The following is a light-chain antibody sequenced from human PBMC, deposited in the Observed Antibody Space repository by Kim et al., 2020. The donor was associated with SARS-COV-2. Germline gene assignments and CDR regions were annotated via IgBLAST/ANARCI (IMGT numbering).Light chain of an antibody. V-gene: IGKV1-27*01. CDR2: AAS. CDR3: QEYNGAPWT. CDR1: QGISKD. J-gene: IGKJ1*01. Sequence: DIQMTQSPSSLSASVGDRVTITCRASQGISKDLAWYQQKPGNAPKLLIFAASALQSGVPTRFSGSGSGTDFTLTISSLQPEDVATYYCQEYNGAPWTFGQGTKVDIK.